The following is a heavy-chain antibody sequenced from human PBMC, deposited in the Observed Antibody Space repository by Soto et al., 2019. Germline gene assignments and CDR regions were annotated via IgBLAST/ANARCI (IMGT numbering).Heavy chain of an antibody. D-gene: IGHD2-15*01. J-gene: IGHJ6*02. Sequence: QVQLVESGGGVVQPGRSLRLSCAASGFTFSSYAMHWVRQAPGKGLEWVAVISYDGSNKYYADSVKGRFTISRDNSKNTLYLQMNSLRAADTAVYYCARSYCSGGSCYHYYYYYGMDVWGQGTTVTVSS. CDR2: ISYDGSNK. CDR1: GFTFSSYA. V-gene: IGHV3-30-3*01. CDR3: ARSYCSGGSCYHYYYYYGMDV.